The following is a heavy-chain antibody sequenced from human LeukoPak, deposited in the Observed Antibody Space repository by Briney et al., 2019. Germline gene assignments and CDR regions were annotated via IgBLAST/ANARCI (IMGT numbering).Heavy chain of an antibody. CDR1: GFTVSSNY. CDR2: IYSGGST. V-gene: IGHV3-53*01. J-gene: IGHJ3*02. Sequence: PGGSLRLSCAASGFTVSSNYMSWVRQAPGKGLEWVSVIYSGGSTYYADSVKGRFTISRDNSKNTLYLQMNSLRAEDTAVYYCARDFGSDYGDYVGDAFDIWGQGTMVTVSS. CDR3: ARDFGSDYGDYVGDAFDI. D-gene: IGHD4-17*01.